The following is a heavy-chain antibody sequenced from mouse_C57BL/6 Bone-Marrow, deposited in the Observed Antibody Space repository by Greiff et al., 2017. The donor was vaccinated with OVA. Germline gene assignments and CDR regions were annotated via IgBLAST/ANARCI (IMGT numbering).Heavy chain of an antibody. D-gene: IGHD2-5*01. J-gene: IGHJ2*01. V-gene: IGHV1-82*01. CDR1: GYAFSSSW. Sequence: QVQLKESGPELVKPGASVKISCKASGYAFSSSWMNWVKQRPGKGLEWIGRIYPGDGDTNYNGKFKGKATLTADKSSSTAYMQLSSLTSEDSAVYFCARGSNYENFDYWGQGTTLTVSS. CDR3: ARGSNYENFDY. CDR2: IYPGDGDT.